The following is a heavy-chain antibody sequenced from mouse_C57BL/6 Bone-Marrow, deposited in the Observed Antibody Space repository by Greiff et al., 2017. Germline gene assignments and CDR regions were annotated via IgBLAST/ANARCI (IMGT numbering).Heavy chain of an antibody. J-gene: IGHJ3*01. CDR3: TKGDCDLGAWFAD. D-gene: IGHD4-1*01. CDR1: GYTFTSYW. Sequence: VQLQQSGTVLARPGASVKMSCKTSGYTFTSYWMPWVKQRPGQGLEWIGAISPGNSDTSYTQKFKGKSKLTAVTSARTAYMELISLTNEDSAVYYFTKGDCDLGAWFADWGQGTLVTVSA. CDR2: ISPGNSDT. V-gene: IGHV1-5*01.